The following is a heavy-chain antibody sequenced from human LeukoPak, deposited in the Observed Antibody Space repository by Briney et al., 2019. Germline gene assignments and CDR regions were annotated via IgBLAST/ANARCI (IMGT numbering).Heavy chain of an antibody. J-gene: IGHJ4*02. D-gene: IGHD6-13*01. CDR1: GFTFSSYG. CDR2: IRYDGSNK. Sequence: GGSLRLSCAASGFTFSSYGMHWVRQAPGKGLEWVAFIRYDGSNKYYVDSVKGRFTISRDKSKNTLYLQKNSLRAEDTAVYYCAKDMGRRSIAVDGTKYRSAWYLDYWGQGTLVTASS. CDR3: AKDMGRRSIAVDGTKYRSAWYLDY. V-gene: IGHV3-30*02.